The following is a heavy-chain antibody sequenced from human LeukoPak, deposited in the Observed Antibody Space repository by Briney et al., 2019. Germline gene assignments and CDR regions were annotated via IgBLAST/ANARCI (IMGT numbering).Heavy chain of an antibody. V-gene: IGHV4-59*12. CDR3: VRDRGATHNAFDI. CDR1: GGSISSYY. Sequence: KPSETLSLTCTVSGGSISSYYWSWIRQPPGKGLEWIGYIYYSGSTNYNPSLKSRVTISVDTSKNQFSLKLSSVTAADTAVYYCVRDRGATHNAFDIWGQGTMVTVSS. CDR2: IYYSGST. J-gene: IGHJ3*02. D-gene: IGHD5-12*01.